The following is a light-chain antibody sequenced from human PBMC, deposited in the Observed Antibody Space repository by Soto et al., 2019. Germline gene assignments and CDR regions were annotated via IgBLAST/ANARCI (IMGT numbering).Light chain of an antibody. CDR3: QQYRNSPYT. CDR1: QSVSSSY. J-gene: IGKJ2*01. CDR2: GAS. V-gene: IGKV3-20*01. Sequence: EIVLTQSPGTLSLSPGERATLSCRASQSVSSSYLAWYQRKPGQAPRLLIYGASSRATGIPDRFSGSGSGTDFTLSISRLEPEDFAVYYCQQYRNSPYTLGQGTKLEIK.